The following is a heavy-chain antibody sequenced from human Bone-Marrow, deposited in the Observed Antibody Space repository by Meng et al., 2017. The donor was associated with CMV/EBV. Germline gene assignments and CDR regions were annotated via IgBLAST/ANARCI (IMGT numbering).Heavy chain of an antibody. CDR3: AKDPAAYSASSPGY. V-gene: IGHV3-30*18. J-gene: IGHJ4*02. D-gene: IGHD1-26*01. Sequence: SGFTFSSYGMPGVRQAPGKGLEWVELISYDGSNKYYADSVKGRFTISRDNSKNTLYLQMNSLGAEDTAIYYCAKDPAAYSASSPGYWGQGTLVTVSS. CDR2: ISYDGSNK. CDR1: GFTFSSYG.